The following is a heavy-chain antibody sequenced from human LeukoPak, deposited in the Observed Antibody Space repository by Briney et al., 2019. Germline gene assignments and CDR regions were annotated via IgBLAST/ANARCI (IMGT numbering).Heavy chain of an antibody. V-gene: IGHV3-23*01. CDR3: SKDVEMATIPHFDY. D-gene: IGHD5-24*01. J-gene: IGHJ4*02. Sequence: PGGSLRLSCAASGFTFSSYAMSWVRQAPGKGLEWVSAISGSGGSTYYADSVKGRYTISRDNSKNTLYLQMNSLRAEDTAVYLCSKDVEMATIPHFDYWGQGTLVTVSS. CDR1: GFTFSSYA. CDR2: ISGSGGST.